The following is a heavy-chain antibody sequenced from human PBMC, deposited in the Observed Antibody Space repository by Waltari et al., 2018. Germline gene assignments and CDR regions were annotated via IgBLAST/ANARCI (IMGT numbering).Heavy chain of an antibody. D-gene: IGHD7-27*01. J-gene: IGHJ3*01. CDR3: TTFNWGHDAFDL. CDR1: GYSLTAVS. CDR2: FAPKDAET. V-gene: IGHV1-24*01. Sequence: QVQVAQSGAEVKKPGASVKVSCKVSGYSLTAVSMHWVRQAPGKGLEWMGGFAPKDAETIYAQKFQGRVAMTEDTSTDTAYMDLTSLTSEDTAIYYCTTFNWGHDAFDLWSQGTMVTVSS.